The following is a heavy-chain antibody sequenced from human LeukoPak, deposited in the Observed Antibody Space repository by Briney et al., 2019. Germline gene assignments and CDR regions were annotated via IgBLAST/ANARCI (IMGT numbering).Heavy chain of an antibody. V-gene: IGHV1-18*01. J-gene: IGHJ4*02. D-gene: IGHD1-26*01. CDR2: ISAYNGNT. CDR3: ARGGDPYYFDY. Sequence: WMGWISAYNGNTNYAQTLQGRVTMTTDTSTSTAYMELRSLRSDDTAVYYCARGGDPYYFDYWGQGTLVTVSS.